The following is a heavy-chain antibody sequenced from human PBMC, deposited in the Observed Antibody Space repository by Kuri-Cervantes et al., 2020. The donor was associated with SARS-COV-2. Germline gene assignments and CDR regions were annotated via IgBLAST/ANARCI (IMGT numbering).Heavy chain of an antibody. CDR3: AKDITPISMMGIDF. Sequence: GGSLRLSCAASGFTFDEYSMHWVRQIPGKGLEWLSLISWDGVTKYYADSVRGRFTISRDNAKNSLSLQMNSLRTEDTAFYYCAKDITPISMMGIDFWSQGTLVTVSS. J-gene: IGHJ4*02. D-gene: IGHD3-22*01. V-gene: IGHV3-43*01. CDR2: ISWDGVTK. CDR1: GFTFDEYS.